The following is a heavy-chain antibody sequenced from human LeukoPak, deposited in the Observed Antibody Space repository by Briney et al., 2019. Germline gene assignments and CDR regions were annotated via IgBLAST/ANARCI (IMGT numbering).Heavy chain of an antibody. CDR3: ARSQCYSSGYQYYAFDL. CDR1: GYTFTCYY. CDR2: INPNNGGT. Sequence: ASMKVSCKASGYTFTCYYMHWVRQAPGQGLEWMGWINPNNGGTNYAQKFQGRVTMTRDTSITTASLELSRLRSDDTAVYYCARSQCYSSGYQYYAFDLWGQGTMVTVSS. J-gene: IGHJ3*01. D-gene: IGHD3-22*01. V-gene: IGHV1-2*02.